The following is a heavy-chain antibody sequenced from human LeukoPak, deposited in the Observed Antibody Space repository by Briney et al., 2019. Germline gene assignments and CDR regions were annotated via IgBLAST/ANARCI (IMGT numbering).Heavy chain of an antibody. V-gene: IGHV1-18*01. CDR2: ISAYIGNT. CDR1: GYTFTSFA. CDR3: ARGAPSGSYDFDY. J-gene: IGHJ4*02. Sequence: ASARVSCKASGYTFTSFAISWVRQAPGQGREWMGWISAYIGNTTYAQKVQGRVTMTTDTSTSTAYMELRSLRSDDTAVYYCARGAPSGSYDFDYWGQGTLVTVSS. D-gene: IGHD1-26*01.